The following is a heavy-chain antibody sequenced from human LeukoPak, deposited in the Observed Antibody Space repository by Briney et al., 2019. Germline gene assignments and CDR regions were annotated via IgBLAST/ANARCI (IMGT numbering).Heavy chain of an antibody. J-gene: IGHJ4*02. CDR3: SKSPYGSGGYYNYYFDY. V-gene: IGHV1-18*01. CDR1: GYTFTSYG. Sequence: ASVKVSCKASGYTFTSYGISWVRQAPGQGLEWMGWLSAYNGNTNYAQKLQGRVTMTTDTSTSTAYMELRSLRSDATAVYYCSKSPYGSGGYYNYYFDYWGQGTLVTVSS. CDR2: LSAYNGNT. D-gene: IGHD3-10*01.